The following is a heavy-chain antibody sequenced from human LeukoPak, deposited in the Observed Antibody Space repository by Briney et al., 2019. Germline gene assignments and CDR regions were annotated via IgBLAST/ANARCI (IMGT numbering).Heavy chain of an antibody. J-gene: IGHJ4*02. V-gene: IGHV1-3*01. CDR3: AREDKGQVYFDN. Sequence: GASVKVSCKASGYTFTSYAMHWVRQAPGQRLEWMGWINAGNGNTKYSQKFQGRVTITRDTSASTAYMELSSLRSEDTAVYYCAREDKGQVYFDNWGQGTLVTVSS. CDR2: INAGNGNT. D-gene: IGHD2-15*01. CDR1: GYTFTSYA.